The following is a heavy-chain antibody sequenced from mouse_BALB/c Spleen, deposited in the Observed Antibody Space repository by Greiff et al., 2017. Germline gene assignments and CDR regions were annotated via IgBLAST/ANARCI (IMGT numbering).Heavy chain of an antibody. CDR3: TRSTTVGATDY. J-gene: IGHJ2*01. V-gene: IGHV1-5*01. Sequence: VQLQQSGAVLARPGASVKMSCKASGYTFTSYWMHWVKQRPGQGLEWIGAIDPGNSDTSYNQKFKGKTKLTEVTSTSTAYMELSSLTYEDSAVYYCTRSTTVGATDYWGQGTTLTVSS. CDR2: IDPGNSDT. D-gene: IGHD1-1*01. CDR1: GYTFTSYW.